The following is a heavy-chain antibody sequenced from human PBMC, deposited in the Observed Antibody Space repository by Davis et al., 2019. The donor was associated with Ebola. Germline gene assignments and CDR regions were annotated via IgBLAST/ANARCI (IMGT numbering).Heavy chain of an antibody. CDR3: ARGNYYGMDV. V-gene: IGHV3-21*01. CDR1: GFTFSSYS. J-gene: IGHJ6*02. Sequence: GESLKISCAASGFTFSSYSMNWVRQAPGKGLEWVSSISSSSSDIYYADSMKGRFTISRDNAKNSLYLQMNSLRAEDTAVYYCARGNYYGMDVWAQGTTVTVSS. CDR2: ISSSSSDI.